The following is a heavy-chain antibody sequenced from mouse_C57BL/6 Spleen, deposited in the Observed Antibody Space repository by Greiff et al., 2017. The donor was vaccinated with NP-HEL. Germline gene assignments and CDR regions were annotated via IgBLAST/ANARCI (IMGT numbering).Heavy chain of an antibody. CDR1: GFSLTSYG. Sequence: VQLQQSGPGLVQPSQCLSITCTVSGFSLTSYGVHWVRQSPGKGLEWLGVIWRGGSTDYNAAFMSRLSITKDNSKSQVFFKMNSLQADDTAIYYCAKNYNDHEGYFDYWGQGTTLTVSS. CDR3: AKNYNDHEGYFDY. J-gene: IGHJ2*01. CDR2: IWRGGST. V-gene: IGHV2-5*01. D-gene: IGHD2-4*01.